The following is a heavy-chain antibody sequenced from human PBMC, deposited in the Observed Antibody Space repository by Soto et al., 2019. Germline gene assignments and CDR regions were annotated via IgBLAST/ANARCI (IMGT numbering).Heavy chain of an antibody. CDR2: ISPWKGNT. J-gene: IGHJ4*02. V-gene: IGHV1-18*04. CDR3: ARDLDPSASYYTDX. Sequence: ASVKVSCKASGYNFMPYGVNWVRQAPGQGLEWMGFISPWKGNTNYAKSFQGRVTMTTDTSTRTAYMELRSLTSYDTAVYYCARDLDPSASYYTDXWGPVTLVTVSX. D-gene: IGHD2-2*03. CDR1: GYNFMPYG.